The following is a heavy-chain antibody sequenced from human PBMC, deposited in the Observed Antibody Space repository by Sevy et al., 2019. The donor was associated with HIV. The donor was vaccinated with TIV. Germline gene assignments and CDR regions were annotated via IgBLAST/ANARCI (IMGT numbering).Heavy chain of an antibody. J-gene: IGHJ6*03. CDR3: AEGDVTGEPPYYYYYYMDV. V-gene: IGHV1-69*06. CDR1: GGTFSSYA. Sequence: ASVKVSCKASGGTFSSYAISWVRQAPGQGLEWMGGIIPIFGTANYAQKFQGRVTITADKSTSTAYMELSSLRSEDTAVYYCAEGDVTGEPPYYYYYYMDVWGKGTTVTVSS. CDR2: IIPIFGTA. D-gene: IGHD3-10*02.